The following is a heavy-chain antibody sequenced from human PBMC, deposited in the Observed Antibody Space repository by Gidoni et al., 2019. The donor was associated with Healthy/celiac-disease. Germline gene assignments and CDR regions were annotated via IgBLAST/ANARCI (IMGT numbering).Heavy chain of an antibody. Sequence: QVQLQESGPGLVKTSETLSLNCTVSGGAVSSGSYDWSWIRQPPGKGLEWIWYIYYRGSTHYHPSLKSRVTISVDTSKNQFSLKLSSVTAADTAVYYCARVFAAAGTLLFDYWGQGTLVTVSS. CDR3: ARVFAAAGTLLFDY. CDR1: GGAVSSGSYD. V-gene: IGHV4-61*01. CDR2: IYYRGST. D-gene: IGHD6-13*01. J-gene: IGHJ4*02.